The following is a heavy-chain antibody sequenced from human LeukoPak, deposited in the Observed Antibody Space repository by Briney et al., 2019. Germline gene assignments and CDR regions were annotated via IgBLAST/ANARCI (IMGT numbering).Heavy chain of an antibody. D-gene: IGHD6-6*01. Sequence: ETLSLTCTVSGGSISSSSYYWGWIRQPPGKGLEWIGSIYYSGSTYYNPSLKSRVTISVDTSKNQFSLKLSSVTAADTAVYYCARDPTYSSSSEDYWGQGTLVTVSS. CDR3: ARDPTYSSSSEDY. CDR1: GGSISSSSYY. CDR2: IYYSGST. J-gene: IGHJ4*02. V-gene: IGHV4-39*07.